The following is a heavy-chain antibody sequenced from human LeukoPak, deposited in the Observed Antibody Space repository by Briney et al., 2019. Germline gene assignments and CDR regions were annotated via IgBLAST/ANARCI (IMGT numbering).Heavy chain of an antibody. D-gene: IGHD6-19*01. CDR1: GFTFDDYA. J-gene: IGHJ4*02. CDR2: IKRNSGSK. Sequence: PGGSLRLSCAASGFTFDDYAMHCVRQGPGKGLEWVAGIKRNSGSKGYADSVKGRFTISRDNAKNSLYLQMNSLRAEDMALYYCARAGSYSSGWFDYWGQGTLVTVSS. V-gene: IGHV3-9*03. CDR3: ARAGSYSSGWFDY.